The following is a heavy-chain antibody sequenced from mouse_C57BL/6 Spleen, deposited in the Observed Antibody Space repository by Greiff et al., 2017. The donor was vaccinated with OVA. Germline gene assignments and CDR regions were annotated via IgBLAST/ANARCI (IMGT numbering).Heavy chain of an antibody. Sequence: EVQLQQSGPELVKPGASVKISCKASGYSFTGYYMHWVKQSSEKSLEWIGEINPSTGGTSYNQKFKGKATLTVDRSSSTAYLQLKILTSEDSAVYYGARSTVGAMDYWGQGTSVTVSS. CDR2: INPSTGGT. CDR3: ARSTVGAMDY. D-gene: IGHD1-1*01. CDR1: GYSFTGYY. V-gene: IGHV1-43*01. J-gene: IGHJ4*01.